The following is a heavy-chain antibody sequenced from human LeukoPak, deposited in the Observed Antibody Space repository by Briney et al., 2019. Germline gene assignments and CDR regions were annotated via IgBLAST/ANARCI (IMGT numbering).Heavy chain of an antibody. CDR1: GFTVSSNY. CDR2: IYSGGST. J-gene: IGHJ6*02. V-gene: IGHV3-66*01. CDR3: ARDRYYYYYYAMDV. Sequence: GGSLRLSCAASGFTVSSNYMGWVRQAPGKGLEWVSVIYSGGSTYYADSVKGRFTISRDNSKNTLYLQMNSLRAEDTAVYYCARDRYYYYYYAMDVWGQGTTVTVSS.